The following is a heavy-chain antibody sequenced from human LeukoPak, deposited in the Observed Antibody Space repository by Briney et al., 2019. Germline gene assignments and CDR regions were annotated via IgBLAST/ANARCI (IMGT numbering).Heavy chain of an antibody. V-gene: IGHV1-2*02. CDR1: GYSFPGYY. CDR3: ARDLGGSTPFDY. D-gene: IGHD3-16*01. Sequence: ASVKVSCKASGYSFPGYYIHWVRQAPGQGLEWMGWINPNSGGTIYAQNFQGRVTMTSDTSISTAYMELSGLRSDDTAVYYCARDLGGSTPFDYWGQGTLVTASS. J-gene: IGHJ4*02. CDR2: INPNSGGT.